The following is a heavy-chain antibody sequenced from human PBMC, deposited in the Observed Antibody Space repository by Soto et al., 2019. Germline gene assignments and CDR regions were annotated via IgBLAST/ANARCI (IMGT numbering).Heavy chain of an antibody. J-gene: IGHJ4*02. Sequence: QVQLQESGPGLVKPSQTLSLTCTVSRGSVSSGGYYWSWIRQHPGKGLEWIGYIYYNGITDYNPSLKIRLIISVGTSKNQFSLILSSVTAADTAVYYCARARFYGSERTVFDFWGQGTLVTVSS. CDR1: RGSVSSGGYY. CDR2: IYYNGIT. D-gene: IGHD3-10*01. V-gene: IGHV4-31*03. CDR3: ARARFYGSERTVFDF.